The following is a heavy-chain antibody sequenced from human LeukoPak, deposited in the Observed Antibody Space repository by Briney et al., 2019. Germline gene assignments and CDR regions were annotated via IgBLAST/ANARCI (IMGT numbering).Heavy chain of an antibody. Sequence: GESLKISCKGSGYSFTSYWIGWVRQMPGKGLEWMGIIYPGDSDTRYSPSFQGQVTISADKSISTAYLQWSSLKASDTAMYYCARRYCGGGSCYNLDYWGQGTLLTVSS. CDR1: GYSFTSYW. V-gene: IGHV5-51*01. CDR2: IYPGDSDT. CDR3: ARRYCGGGSCYNLDY. J-gene: IGHJ4*02. D-gene: IGHD2-15*01.